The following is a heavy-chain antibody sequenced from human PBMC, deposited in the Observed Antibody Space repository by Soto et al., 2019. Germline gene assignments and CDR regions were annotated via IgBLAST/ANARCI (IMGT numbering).Heavy chain of an antibody. D-gene: IGHD3-10*01. CDR3: ARLGMVRGVHLDY. V-gene: IGHV4-31*03. CDR1: GGSISSGGYY. Sequence: SETLSLTCTVSGGSISSGGYYWSWIRQHPGKGLEWIGYIYYSGSTYYNPSLKSRVTISVDTSKNQFSLKLSSVTAADTAVYYCARLGMVRGVHLDYWGQGTLVTVSS. J-gene: IGHJ4*02. CDR2: IYYSGST.